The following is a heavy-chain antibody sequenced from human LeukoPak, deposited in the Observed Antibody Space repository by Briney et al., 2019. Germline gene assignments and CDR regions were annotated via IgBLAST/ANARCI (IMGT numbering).Heavy chain of an antibody. Sequence: SETLSPTCAIYGGSFSGYYSSWIRQPPNRGLEWIVAITHSEPTNYDTSLKSRVPISEVTSKNPSSLNLNSVTAAHTAVYYCASCPPHDYSTSGFFFNYWGQGTLVTVSS. CDR2: ITHSEPT. D-gene: IGHD2/OR15-2a*01. V-gene: IGHV4-34*01. CDR3: ASCPPHDYSTSGFFFNY. J-gene: IGHJ4*02. CDR1: GGSFSGYY.